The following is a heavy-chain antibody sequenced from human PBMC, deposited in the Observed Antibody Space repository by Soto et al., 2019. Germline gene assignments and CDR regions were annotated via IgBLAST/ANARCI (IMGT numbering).Heavy chain of an antibody. J-gene: IGHJ4*02. Sequence: GSLRLSCAASGFTFSTYAMIWARQAPGKGLEWVSAISYDGAATFYADSVKGRFTVSRDNSKNTLYLHMKSLRAEDTAVYYCAKLVESASVYWGLGALVTVSS. CDR2: ISYDGAAT. CDR3: AKLVESASVY. V-gene: IGHV3-23*01. D-gene: IGHD2-2*01. CDR1: GFTFSTYA.